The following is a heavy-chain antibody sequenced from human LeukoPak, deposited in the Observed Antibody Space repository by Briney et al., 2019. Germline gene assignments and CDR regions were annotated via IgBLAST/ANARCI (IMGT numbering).Heavy chain of an antibody. Sequence: ASVKVSCKASGYTFTGYYMHWVRQAPGQGLEWMGWINPNSGGTNYAQKFQGRVTMTRDTSISTAYVELGRLRSDDTAVYYCARVRYDFWSGYFGDLDAFDIWGQGTMVTVSS. J-gene: IGHJ3*02. CDR3: ARVRYDFWSGYFGDLDAFDI. V-gene: IGHV1-2*02. D-gene: IGHD3-3*01. CDR1: GYTFTGYY. CDR2: INPNSGGT.